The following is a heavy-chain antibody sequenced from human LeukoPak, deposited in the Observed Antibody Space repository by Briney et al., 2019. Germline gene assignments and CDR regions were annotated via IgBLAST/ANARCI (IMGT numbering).Heavy chain of an antibody. CDR2: ISAYNGNT. CDR3: ARAEGVVVAAHIDV. D-gene: IGHD2-15*01. Sequence: ASVKASCKASGYTFTNYGIYWVRQAPGQGLEWMAWISAYNGNTNYAQKLQGRVTVTTDTSTSTAYMELRSLRSDDTAIYYCARAEGVVVAAHIDVWGKGTTVTVSS. V-gene: IGHV1-18*01. CDR1: GYTFTNYG. J-gene: IGHJ6*03.